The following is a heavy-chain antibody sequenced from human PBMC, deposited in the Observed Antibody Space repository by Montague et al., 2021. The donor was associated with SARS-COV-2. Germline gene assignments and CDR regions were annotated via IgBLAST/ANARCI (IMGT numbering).Heavy chain of an antibody. J-gene: IGHJ4*02. D-gene: IGHD3-22*01. V-gene: IGHV3-21*01. CDR2: ISSSSSYI. Sequence: LRLSCAASGFTFSSYSMNWVRQAPGKGLEWVSSISSSSSYIYYSDSVKGRFTISRDNAKNSLYLQMNSLRAEDTAVYYCARASAPLYYYDSSGYIVNWGQGTLVTVSS. CDR3: ARASAPLYYYDSSGYIVN. CDR1: GFTFSSYS.